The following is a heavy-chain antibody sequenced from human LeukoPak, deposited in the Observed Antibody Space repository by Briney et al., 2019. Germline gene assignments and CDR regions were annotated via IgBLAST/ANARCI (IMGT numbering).Heavy chain of an antibody. J-gene: IGHJ4*02. CDR1: GYSFTSYW. CDR2: IYPGDSDI. CDR3: ARGSVEMATIGVFDC. Sequence: GESLKISCKGSGYSFTSYWIGWVRQMPGKGLEWMGTIYPGDSDIRYSPSFQGQFTISADKSISTAYLQWSSLKASDTAMYYCARGSVEMATIGVFDCWGQGTLVTVSP. V-gene: IGHV5-51*01. D-gene: IGHD5-24*01.